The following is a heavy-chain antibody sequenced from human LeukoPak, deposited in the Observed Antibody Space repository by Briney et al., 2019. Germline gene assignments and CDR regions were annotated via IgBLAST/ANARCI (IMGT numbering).Heavy chain of an antibody. CDR3: ARGVSLWWATAHLYYFDY. V-gene: IGHV1-2*02. J-gene: IGHJ4*02. Sequence: ASVKVSCKASGYTFTGYYMHWVRQAPGQGLEWMGWINPNSGGTNYAQKFQGRVTMTRDTSISTAYMELSRLRSDDTAVYYCARGVSLWWATAHLYYFDYWGQGTLVTVSS. CDR2: INPNSGGT. D-gene: IGHD2-21*01. CDR1: GYTFTGYY.